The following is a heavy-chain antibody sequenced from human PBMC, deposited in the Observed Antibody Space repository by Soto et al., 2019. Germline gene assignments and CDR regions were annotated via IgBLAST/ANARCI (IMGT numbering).Heavy chain of an antibody. CDR3: SRGGHITVVTASFDF. J-gene: IGHJ4*02. CDR1: ENTFSSYY. D-gene: IGHD2-21*02. Sequence: QAQLVQSGAEVKKPGASVKVSCKASENTFSSYYLHWVRQAPGQGLEWMGMIHPSGGGATYAQKFLGRVTMTRDTSTSTVFMELSSRRSEDTAIYYCSRGGHITVVTASFDFWGQGTLVTVSS. CDR2: IHPSGGGA. V-gene: IGHV1-46*03.